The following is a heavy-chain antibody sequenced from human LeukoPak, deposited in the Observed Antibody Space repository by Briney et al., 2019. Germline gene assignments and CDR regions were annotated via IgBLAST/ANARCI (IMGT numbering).Heavy chain of an antibody. V-gene: IGHV4-59*01. D-gene: IGHD6-13*01. CDR3: ARGHIVAAGITYYFDY. CDR1: GDSINGYY. CDR2: MYYSGST. Sequence: SETLSLTCTVSGDSINGYYWNWVRQPPGKGLEWIGYMYYSGSTNYNPSLKSRVTISEDTSKNQFSLQLSSVTAADTAVYYCARGHIVAAGITYYFDYWGQGTLVTVSS. J-gene: IGHJ4*02.